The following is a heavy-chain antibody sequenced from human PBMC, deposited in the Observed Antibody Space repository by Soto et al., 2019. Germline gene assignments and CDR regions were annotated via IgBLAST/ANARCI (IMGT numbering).Heavy chain of an antibody. CDR2: ISYDGSNK. CDR1: GFTFSSYG. D-gene: IGHD3-22*01. J-gene: IGHJ4*02. CDR3: AKRDSSGYDGIYYFDY. Sequence: GGSLRLSCAASGFTFSSYGMHWVRQAPGKGLEWVAVISYDGSNKYYADSVKGRFTISRDNSKNTLYLQMNSLRAEDTAVYYCAKRDSSGYDGIYYFDYWGQGTLVTVSS. V-gene: IGHV3-30*18.